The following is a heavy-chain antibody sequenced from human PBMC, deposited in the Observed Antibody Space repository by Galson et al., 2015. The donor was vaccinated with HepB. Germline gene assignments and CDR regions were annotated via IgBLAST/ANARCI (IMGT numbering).Heavy chain of an antibody. CDR2: ISAYNGNT. CDR3: ARLHSRYYDSSGYYHTHYYGMDV. V-gene: IGHV1-18*01. Sequence: SVKVSCKASGYTFTSYGISWVRQAPGQGLEWMGWISAYNGNTNYAQKLQGRVTMTTDTSTSTAYMELRSLRSDDTAVYYCARLHSRYYDSSGYYHTHYYGMDVWGQGTTVTVSS. D-gene: IGHD3-22*01. J-gene: IGHJ6*02. CDR1: GYTFTSYG.